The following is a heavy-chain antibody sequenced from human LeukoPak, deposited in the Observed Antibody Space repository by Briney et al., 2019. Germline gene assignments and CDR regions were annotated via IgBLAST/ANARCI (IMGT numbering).Heavy chain of an antibody. CDR1: GGSFSGYY. J-gene: IGHJ6*03. CDR3: ARAYLSSSTGYYYMDV. CDR2: INHSGST. D-gene: IGHD6-6*01. V-gene: IGHV4-34*01. Sequence: SETLSLTCAVYGGSFSGYYWSWIRQPPGKGLEWIGEINHSGSTNYNPSLKSRVTISVDTSKNQFYLKLSSVTAADTAVYYCARAYLSSSTGYYYMDVWGKGTTVTVSS.